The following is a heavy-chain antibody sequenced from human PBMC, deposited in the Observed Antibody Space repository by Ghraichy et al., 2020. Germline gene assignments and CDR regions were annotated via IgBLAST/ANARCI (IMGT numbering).Heavy chain of an antibody. Sequence: GSLRLSCTVSGGSISSYYWSWIRQPPGKGLEWIGYIYYSGSTNYNPSLKSRVTISVDTSKNQFSLKLSSVTAADTAVYYCARDRVFGVDTKSMDVWGQGTTVTVSS. CDR2: IYYSGST. V-gene: IGHV4-59*01. CDR3: ARDRVFGVDTKSMDV. CDR1: GGSISSYY. J-gene: IGHJ6*02. D-gene: IGHD3-3*01.